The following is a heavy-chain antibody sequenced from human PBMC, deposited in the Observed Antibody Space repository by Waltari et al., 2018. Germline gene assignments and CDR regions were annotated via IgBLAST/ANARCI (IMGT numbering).Heavy chain of an antibody. CDR1: GFTLSGYS. CDR2: INYDGSLP. D-gene: IGHD1-20*01. CDR3: ARPIRPPDYYYMDV. Sequence: EVQLVESGGGLVQPGGSLRLSCVASGFTLSGYSMTWVRQAPGKGLEWMANINYDGSLPYYADSLGGRIIISRDNTKNSLFLEIKNLRVDDTGVYYCARPIRPPDYYYMDVWGKGATVTVSS. V-gene: IGHV3-7*03. J-gene: IGHJ6*03.